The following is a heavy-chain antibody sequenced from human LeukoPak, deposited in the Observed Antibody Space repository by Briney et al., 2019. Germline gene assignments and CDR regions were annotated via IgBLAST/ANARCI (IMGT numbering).Heavy chain of an antibody. Sequence: GGSLRLSCAASGFTVSSNYMSWVRQAPGKGLEWVSTIYSGGSTYYADSVKGRFTISRDNAKNSLYLQMNSLRAEDTAVYYCARTRDSSGCFDLWGQGTLVTVSS. V-gene: IGHV3-53*01. CDR3: ARTRDSSGCFDL. J-gene: IGHJ5*02. D-gene: IGHD6-19*01. CDR1: GFTVSSNY. CDR2: IYSGGST.